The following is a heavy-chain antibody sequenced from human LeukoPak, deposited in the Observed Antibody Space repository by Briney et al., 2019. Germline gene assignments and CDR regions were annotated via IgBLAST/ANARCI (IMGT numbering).Heavy chain of an antibody. D-gene: IGHD4/OR15-4a*01. CDR3: ARDTLGEGEDANYAVYYFDY. Sequence: GGSLRLSCAASGVIMTKYWMTWVRQVPGKGLEWVATIKQDGSEKYYVDSVKGRFTISRDNAKNSLDLQMNSLRAEDTAVYYCARDTLGEGEDANYAVYYFDYWGQGSVVTVSS. J-gene: IGHJ4*02. V-gene: IGHV3-7*01. CDR1: GVIMTKYW. CDR2: IKQDGSEK.